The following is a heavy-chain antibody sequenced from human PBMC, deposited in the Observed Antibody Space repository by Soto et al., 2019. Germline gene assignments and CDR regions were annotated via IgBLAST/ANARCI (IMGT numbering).Heavy chain of an antibody. CDR3: ALRSMAVVPEY. J-gene: IGHJ4*02. Sequence: QVQLQESGPGLVKPSETLSLTCAVSGDSISSYYCMWIRQPPGKGLESIGYLYYGRSANYNPSLKSRVPLSVDTPTNQCSLPLSSMPAADTAVYYCALRSMAVVPEYWGQGTLVTVSS. CDR1: GDSISSYY. CDR2: LYYGRSA. V-gene: IGHV4-59*01. D-gene: IGHD3-22*01.